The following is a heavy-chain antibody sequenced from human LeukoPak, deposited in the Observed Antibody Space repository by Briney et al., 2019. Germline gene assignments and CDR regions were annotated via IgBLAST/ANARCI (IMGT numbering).Heavy chain of an antibody. V-gene: IGHV1-18*01. CDR2: ISAYNGNT. D-gene: IGHD3-16*01. Sequence: ASVKVSCKASGYTFTSYGISWVRQAPGQGLEWMGWISAYNGNTNYAQKLQGRVTMTTDTSTSTVYMELSSLRSEDTAVYYCARERGDSYDYVDGYFDYWGQGTLVTVSS. CDR1: GYTFTSYG. J-gene: IGHJ4*02. CDR3: ARERGDSYDYVDGYFDY.